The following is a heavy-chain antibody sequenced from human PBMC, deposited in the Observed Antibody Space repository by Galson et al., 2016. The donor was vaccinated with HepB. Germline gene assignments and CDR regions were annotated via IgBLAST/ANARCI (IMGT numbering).Heavy chain of an antibody. V-gene: IGHV4-31*03. D-gene: IGHD1/OR15-1a*01. CDR2: IYHTGTT. CDR1: SDYIGSSGFY. Sequence: TLSLTCSASSDYIGSSGFYWNWIRQRLGKGLEWIGYIYHTGTTYYNPSLESRVDMSIEKFGGQFSLRLTSVTAADTAVYFCGKQWQSRGIGSWGQGILVTVSS. CDR3: GKQWQSRGIGS. J-gene: IGHJ4*02.